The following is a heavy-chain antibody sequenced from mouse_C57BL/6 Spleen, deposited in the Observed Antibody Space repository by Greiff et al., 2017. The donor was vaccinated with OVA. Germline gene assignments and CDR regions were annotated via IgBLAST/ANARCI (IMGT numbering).Heavy chain of an antibody. CDR2: IDPETGGT. CDR1: GYTFTDYE. CDR3: TRTFITTVVPGAMDD. V-gene: IGHV1-15*01. J-gene: IGHJ4*01. D-gene: IGHD1-1*01. Sequence: VKLMESGAELVRPGASVTLSCKASGYTFTDYEMHWVKQTPVHGLEWIGAIDPETGGTAYNQKFKGKAILTADKSSSTAYMELRSLTSEDSAVYYCTRTFITTVVPGAMDDWGQGTSVTVSS.